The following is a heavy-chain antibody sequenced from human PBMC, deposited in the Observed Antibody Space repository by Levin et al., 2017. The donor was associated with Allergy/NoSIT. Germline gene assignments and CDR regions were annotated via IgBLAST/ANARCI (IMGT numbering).Heavy chain of an antibody. J-gene: IGHJ4*02. CDR3: SSAPGCSDY. V-gene: IGHV3-66*01. Sequence: GGSLRLSCAASGFTVGNNYVAWVRQAPGKGLDWISVIYSGGGTYYADSVKGRFTIPRDKSKNTVYLQMNSLRVEDTAVYYCSSAPGCSDYWGQGTLVTVSS. D-gene: IGHD3-10*02. CDR2: IYSGGGT. CDR1: GFTVGNNY.